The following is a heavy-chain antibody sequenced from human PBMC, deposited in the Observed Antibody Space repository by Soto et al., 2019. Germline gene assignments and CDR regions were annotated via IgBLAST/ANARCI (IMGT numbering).Heavy chain of an antibody. V-gene: IGHV3-9*01. CDR1: GFTFDDYA. CDR2: ISWNSGSI. D-gene: IGHD3-10*01. J-gene: IGHJ4*02. CDR3: AKDIMRFGELFDY. Sequence: GGSLRLSCAASGFTFDDYAMHWVRQAPGKGLEWASGISWNSGSIGYADSVKGRFAISRDNAKNSLYLQMNSLRAEDTALYYCAKDIMRFGELFDYWGQGTLVTVSS.